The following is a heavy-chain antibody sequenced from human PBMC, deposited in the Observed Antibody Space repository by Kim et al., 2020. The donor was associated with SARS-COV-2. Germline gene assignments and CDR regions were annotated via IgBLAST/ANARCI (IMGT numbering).Heavy chain of an antibody. CDR3: ARARYSSSWKNFDY. J-gene: IGHJ4*02. V-gene: IGHV4-34*01. Sequence: TPSLMSRVTISVDTSKTQFSLKLSSVPAADTAVYYCARARYSSSWKNFDYWGQGTLVTVSS. D-gene: IGHD6-13*01.